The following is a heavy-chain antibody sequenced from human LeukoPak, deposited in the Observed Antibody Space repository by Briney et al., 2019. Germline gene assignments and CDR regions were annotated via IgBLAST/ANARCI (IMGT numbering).Heavy chain of an antibody. V-gene: IGHV1-2*02. CDR1: GYTFTCYY. CDR2: INPNSGGT. J-gene: IGHJ4*02. Sequence: ASVKVSCKASGYTFTCYYMHWVRQAPGQGLEWMGWINPNSGGTNYAQKFQGRVTMTRDTSISTAYMELSRLRSDDTAVYYCARDVSPFYDSSGRGDFYWGQGTLVTASS. D-gene: IGHD3-22*01. CDR3: ARDVSPFYDSSGRGDFY.